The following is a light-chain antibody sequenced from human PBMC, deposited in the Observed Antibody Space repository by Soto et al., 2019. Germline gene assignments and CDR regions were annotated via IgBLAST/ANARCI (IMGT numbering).Light chain of an antibody. CDR2: DAS. CDR3: QQCNTWPLT. J-gene: IGKJ3*01. V-gene: IGKV3-15*01. CDR1: QSVSSN. Sequence: ETVMTQSPATLSVSPGERATLSCRASQSVSSNLAWYQQKPGQAPRLLIYDASTRATGIPARFSGSGSGTEFTLTISSLQSEDFAVYYCQQCNTWPLTFGPGTKVDIK.